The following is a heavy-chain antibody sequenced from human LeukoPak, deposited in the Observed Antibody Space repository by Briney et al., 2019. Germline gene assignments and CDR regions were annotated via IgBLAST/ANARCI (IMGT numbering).Heavy chain of an antibody. D-gene: IGHD3-22*01. CDR2: MNPNSGNT. V-gene: IGHV1-8*01. J-gene: IGHJ4*02. Sequence: ASVKVSCKASGYTFTSYDIHWVRQATGQVLEWMGWMNPNSGNTGYAQKFQGRVTMTRNTSISTAYMELSSLRSEDTAVYYCAREYYYDSSALPNDYWGQGTLVTVSS. CDR3: AREYYYDSSALPNDY. CDR1: GYTFTSYD.